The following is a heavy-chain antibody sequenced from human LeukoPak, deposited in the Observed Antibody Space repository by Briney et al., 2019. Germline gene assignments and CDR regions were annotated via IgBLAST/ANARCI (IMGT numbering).Heavy chain of an antibody. Sequence: PGGSLRLSCAASGFALSSRAMSWVRQAPGKGPEWVSSMTGRDSSTSYADAVKGRFTISRDNSKNTLSMQMTSLRDEDTAVYYCATAGSDSRPHAYWGQGTLVTVSS. V-gene: IGHV3-23*01. CDR3: ATAGSDSRPHAY. D-gene: IGHD2-21*02. J-gene: IGHJ4*02. CDR2: MTGRDSST. CDR1: GFALSSRA.